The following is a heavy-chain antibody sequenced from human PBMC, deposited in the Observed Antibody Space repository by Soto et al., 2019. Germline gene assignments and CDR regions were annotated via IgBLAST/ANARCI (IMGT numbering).Heavy chain of an antibody. J-gene: IGHJ4*02. D-gene: IGHD2-8*01. CDR1: GDSITTNGYY. CDR2: VYWTGST. CDR3: ARSHYTYGLLFDY. Sequence: SETLSLTCSVSGDSITTNGYYWGWIRQPPGKGLQWIGNVYWTGSTFSHPSLTRRVFISVDTSKNEFSLRLTSVTAADTAVYYCARSHYTYGLLFDYWGQGTLVTVSS. V-gene: IGHV4-39*01.